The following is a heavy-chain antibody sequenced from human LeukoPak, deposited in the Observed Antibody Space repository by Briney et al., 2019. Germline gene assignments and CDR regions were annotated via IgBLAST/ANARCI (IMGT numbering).Heavy chain of an antibody. CDR3: AREGIAGPKDV. Sequence: GGSLRLSCAASGFTFSSYAMSWVRQAPGKGLEWVSSITSSSNYINYADSVKGRFTISRDNAKNSLYLQMNSLIVEDTAVYYCAREGIAGPKDVWGKGTTVTVSS. D-gene: IGHD6-13*01. CDR1: GFTFSSYA. J-gene: IGHJ6*04. V-gene: IGHV3-21*01. CDR2: ITSSSNYI.